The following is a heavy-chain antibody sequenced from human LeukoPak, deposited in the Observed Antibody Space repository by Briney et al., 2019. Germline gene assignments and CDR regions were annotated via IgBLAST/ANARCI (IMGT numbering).Heavy chain of an antibody. J-gene: IGHJ3*02. Sequence: PGGSLRLSCAASGFTFSSFALSWVRQAPGKGLEWVSAISGRGRGGSTYYADSVKGRFTISRDNSKNTLYLQMNSLRAEDTAVYYCARDWAFDIWGQGTMVTVSS. CDR3: ARDWAFDI. CDR2: ISGRGRGGST. V-gene: IGHV3-23*01. CDR1: GFTFSSFA.